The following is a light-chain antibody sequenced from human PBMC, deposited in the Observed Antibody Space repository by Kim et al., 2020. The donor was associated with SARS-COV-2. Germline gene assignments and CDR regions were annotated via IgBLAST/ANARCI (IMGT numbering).Light chain of an antibody. CDR2: QNT. V-gene: IGLV3-1*01. Sequence: GSPGQTASIPCSGDKLGDKYACWYQQKPGQSPVLVIYQNTKRPSGIPERFSGSNSGNTATLTISGTQAMDEADYYCQTWDSSTAVFGTGTQLTVL. J-gene: IGLJ1*01. CDR3: QTWDSSTAV. CDR1: KLGDKY.